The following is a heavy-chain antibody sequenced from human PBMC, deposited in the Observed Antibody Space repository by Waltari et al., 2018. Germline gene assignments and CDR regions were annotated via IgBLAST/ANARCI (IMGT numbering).Heavy chain of an antibody. CDR1: GFTFINNA. CDR3: ARGFGELLPLDY. J-gene: IGHJ4*02. V-gene: IGHV3-23*04. D-gene: IGHD3-10*01. Sequence: EVQLVESGGGLVQPGGSLRLVCAVAGFTFINNAFRWVRQAPGKGLEWVSATGDGGSVTYYADSAKGRFSISRDNSKNTVYLQMNSLRAEDSALYYCARGFGELLPLDYWGQGTLVTVST. CDR2: TGDGGSVT.